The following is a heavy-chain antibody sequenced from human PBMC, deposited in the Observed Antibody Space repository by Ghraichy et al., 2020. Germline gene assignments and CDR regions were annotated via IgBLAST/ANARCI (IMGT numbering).Heavy chain of an antibody. CDR3: ARDFFSSITSPNYYYGMDV. V-gene: IGHV1-2*06. Sequence: ASVKVSCKASGSTFTAYYIHWVRQAPGQGLEWMGRIDPNSGGTKYVEKFQGRVTMTRDTSTSTAYMEVSRLGSDDTAVYYCARDFFSSITSPNYYYGMDVWGQGTTVTVS. CDR1: GSTFTAYY. D-gene: IGHD3-10*01. J-gene: IGHJ6*02. CDR2: IDPNSGGT.